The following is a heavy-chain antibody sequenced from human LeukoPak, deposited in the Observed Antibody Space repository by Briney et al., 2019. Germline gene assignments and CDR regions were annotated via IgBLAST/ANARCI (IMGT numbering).Heavy chain of an antibody. CDR1: GGSFSGYY. CDR3: VGPQSPGLN. V-gene: IGHV4-34*01. CDR2: INHSGST. Sequence: SETLSLTCAVYGGSFSGYYWSWIRQPPGKGLEWIGEINHSGSTNYNPSLKSRVTISVDTSKNRFSLKLSSVTAADTAVYYCVGPQSPGLNWGQGTLVTVSS. J-gene: IGHJ4*02. D-gene: IGHD2-8*02.